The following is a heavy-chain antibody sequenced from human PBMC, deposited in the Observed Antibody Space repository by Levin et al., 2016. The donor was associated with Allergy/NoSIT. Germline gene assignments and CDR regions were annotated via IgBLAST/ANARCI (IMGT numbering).Heavy chain of an antibody. Sequence: WVRQAPGQGLEWMGWISAYNGNTNYAQKLQGRVTMTTDTSTSTAYMELRSLRSDDTAVYYCARDQDGAFDYWGQGTLVTVSS. J-gene: IGHJ4*02. V-gene: IGHV1-18*01. CDR3: ARDQDGAFDY. D-gene: IGHD3-10*01. CDR2: ISAYNGNT.